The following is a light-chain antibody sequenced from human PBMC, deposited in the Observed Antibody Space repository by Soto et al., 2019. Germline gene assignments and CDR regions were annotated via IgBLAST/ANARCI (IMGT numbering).Light chain of an antibody. Sequence: DIQMTQSPSTLSASVGDRVTITCRASQTISNWLAWYQQKPGRAPKLLIYKASTLKSRVPSRFSGSGSGTEFTLTISSLQPDDFATYYCQHYNSYSEAFGQGTKVDIK. CDR1: QTISNW. V-gene: IGKV1-5*03. J-gene: IGKJ1*01. CDR2: KAS. CDR3: QHYNSYSEA.